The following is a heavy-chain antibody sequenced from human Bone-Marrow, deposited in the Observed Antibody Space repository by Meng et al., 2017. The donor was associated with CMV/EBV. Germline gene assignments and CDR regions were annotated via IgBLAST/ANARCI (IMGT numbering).Heavy chain of an antibody. CDR3: ASGSRTASHP. V-gene: IGHV3-48*03. J-gene: IGHJ5*02. Sequence: GGSLRLSCAASGFTFSSYEMSWIRQAPGKGLEWVSYIGSTGITIYYADSVKGRFTISRDNAKNSLYLQMNSLRAGDSAVYYCASGSRTASHPWGQGTLVTVSS. D-gene: IGHD1-1*01. CDR1: GFTFSSYE. CDR2: IGSTGITI.